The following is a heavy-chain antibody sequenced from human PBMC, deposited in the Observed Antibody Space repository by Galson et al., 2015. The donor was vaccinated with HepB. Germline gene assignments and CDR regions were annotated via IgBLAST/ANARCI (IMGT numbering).Heavy chain of an antibody. CDR1: GYTFSNYG. D-gene: IGHD3-22*01. J-gene: IGHJ4*02. V-gene: IGHV1-18*01. CDR3: ARDETYYYDSSGYYSGTLFDY. CDR2: ISAYNGNT. Sequence: SVKVSCKASGYTFSNYGVTWVRQAPGQGLEWMGWISAYNGNTNYAQRFQGRVTMTTDTSTNTAYMELRSLKSDDTAVCYCARDETYYYDSSGYYSGTLFDYWGQGTLVTVSS.